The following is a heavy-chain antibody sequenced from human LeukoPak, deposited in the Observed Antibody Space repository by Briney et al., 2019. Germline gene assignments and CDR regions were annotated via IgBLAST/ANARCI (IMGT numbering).Heavy chain of an antibody. Sequence: GGSLRLSCAASGFTFSTYSMSWIPPAPGKGLVWGLTLNGGNSLRYYADCVRGRFTIYRDNPRNTVYLQMDSLRAEDTALYYCAKSAKTTAVAGWDSWGQGTLVTVSS. V-gene: IGHV3-23*01. CDR2: LNGGNSLR. CDR3: AKSAKTTAVAGWDS. D-gene: IGHD6-19*01. CDR1: GFTFSTYS. J-gene: IGHJ4*02.